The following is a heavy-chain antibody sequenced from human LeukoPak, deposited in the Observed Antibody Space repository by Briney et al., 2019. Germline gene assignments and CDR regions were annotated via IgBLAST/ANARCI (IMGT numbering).Heavy chain of an antibody. D-gene: IGHD4-17*01. CDR1: GGSVDSSYY. V-gene: IGHV4-59*08. J-gene: IGHJ4*02. CDR3: ARLGDDYGDYGHQRGDY. CDR2: IYYSGST. Sequence: SETLSLTCTVSGGSVDSSYYWAWIRQSPGKGLEWIGYIYYSGSTNYNPSLKSRVTISVDTSKNQFSLKLSSVTAADTAVYYCARLGDDYGDYGHQRGDYWGQGTLVTVSS.